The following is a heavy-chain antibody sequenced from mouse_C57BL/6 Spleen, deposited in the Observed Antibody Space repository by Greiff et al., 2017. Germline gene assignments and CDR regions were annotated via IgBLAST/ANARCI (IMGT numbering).Heavy chain of an antibody. V-gene: IGHV1-4*01. CDR2: INPSSGYT. CDR3: ARNYGSSFDY. D-gene: IGHD1-1*01. J-gene: IGHJ2*01. CDR1: GYTFTSYT. Sequence: HVQLQPSGAELARPGASVKMSCKASGYTFTSYTMHWVKQRPGQGLEWIGYINPSSGYTKYNQKFKDKATLTADKSSSTAYMQLSSLTSEDSAVYYCARNYGSSFDYWGQGTTLTVSS.